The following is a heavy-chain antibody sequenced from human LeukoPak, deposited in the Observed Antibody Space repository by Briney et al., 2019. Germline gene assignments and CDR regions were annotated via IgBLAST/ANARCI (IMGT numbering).Heavy chain of an antibody. CDR1: GFTFSSYS. Sequence: GGSLRLSCAASGFTFSSYSMNWVRQAPGKGLEWVSYISSSSSTIYYADSVKGRFTISRDNAENSLYLQMNSLRAEDTAVYYCARDPPGDCSSTSCYGNYWGQGTLVTDS. J-gene: IGHJ4*02. CDR3: ARDPPGDCSSTSCYGNY. CDR2: ISSSSSTI. V-gene: IGHV3-48*01. D-gene: IGHD2-2*01.